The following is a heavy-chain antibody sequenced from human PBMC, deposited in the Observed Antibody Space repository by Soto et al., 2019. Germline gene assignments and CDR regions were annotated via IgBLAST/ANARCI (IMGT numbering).Heavy chain of an antibody. Sequence: ASVKVSCKASGYTFTSYAISWVRQAPGQGLEWMGWISAYNGNTNYAQKLQGRVTMTTDTSTSTAYMELRSLRSDDTAVYYCARGGIEPFSGSGSYPDYWGQGTLVTVSS. CDR3: ARGGIEPFSGSGSYPDY. D-gene: IGHD3-10*01. CDR2: ISAYNGNT. J-gene: IGHJ4*02. CDR1: GYTFTSYA. V-gene: IGHV1-18*01.